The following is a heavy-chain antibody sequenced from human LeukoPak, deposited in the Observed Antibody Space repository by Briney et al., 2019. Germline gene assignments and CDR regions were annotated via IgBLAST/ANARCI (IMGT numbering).Heavy chain of an antibody. V-gene: IGHV3-30*18. J-gene: IGHJ4*02. CDR1: ESTFSNYD. CDR3: AKDDRGNEAPFDY. Sequence: GGSLRLSCAASESTFSNYDMHWVRQAPGKGLEWVAVISYDGTNKYYADSVKGRFTISRDNSKNTLHLQMNSLRAEDTAVYYCAKDDRGNEAPFDYWGQGTLVTVSS. CDR2: ISYDGTNK.